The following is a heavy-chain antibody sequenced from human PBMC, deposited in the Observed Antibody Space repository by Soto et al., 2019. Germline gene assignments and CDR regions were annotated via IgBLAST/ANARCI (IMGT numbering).Heavy chain of an antibody. D-gene: IGHD6-19*01. Sequence: EVQLVESGGGVIQPGGSLRLSCAASGFAVSSKYMTWVRQAPGKGLEGVSVIYGGGTTYYADSVKGRFTISRDTSKNTLYLQMNSLRAEDTAVYYCVQTTGWPGFAFWGQGTLVTVSS. CDR1: GFAVSSKY. CDR2: IYGGGTT. V-gene: IGHV3-53*01. J-gene: IGHJ4*02. CDR3: VQTTGWPGFAF.